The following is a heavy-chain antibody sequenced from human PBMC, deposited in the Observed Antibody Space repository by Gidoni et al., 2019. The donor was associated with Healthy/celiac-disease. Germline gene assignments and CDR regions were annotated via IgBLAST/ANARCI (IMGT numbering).Heavy chain of an antibody. CDR3: ARPLTVFLDRVAFDI. J-gene: IGHJ3*02. D-gene: IGHD2-8*01. V-gene: IGHV4-39*01. CDR2: IYYSGST. Sequence: KGLEWIGSIYYSGSTYYNPSLKSRVTISVDTSKNQFSLKLSSVTAADTAVYYCARPLTVFLDRVAFDIWGQGTMVTVSS.